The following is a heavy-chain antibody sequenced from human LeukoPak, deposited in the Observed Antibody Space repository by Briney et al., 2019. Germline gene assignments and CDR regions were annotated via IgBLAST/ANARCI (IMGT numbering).Heavy chain of an antibody. CDR1: GRSISSGDYY. CDR2: IYYSGST. V-gene: IGHV4-30-4*01. J-gene: IGHJ4*02. CDR3: ARDGDYGFFDY. D-gene: IGHD4-17*01. Sequence: SETLSLTCTVSGRSISSGDYYWRWIRQPPGKGLEWIGYIYYSGSTYYNPSLKSRVTISVDTSKNQFSLKLSSVTAADTAVYYCARDGDYGFFDYWGQGTLVTVSS.